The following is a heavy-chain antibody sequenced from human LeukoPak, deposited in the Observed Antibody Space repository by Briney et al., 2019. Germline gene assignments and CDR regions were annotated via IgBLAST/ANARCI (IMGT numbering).Heavy chain of an antibody. CDR1: GGSFSGYY. D-gene: IGHD6-13*01. CDR2: INHSEST. J-gene: IGHJ6*03. V-gene: IGHV4-34*01. CDR3: ARGPPGYSSRGLYYYYMDV. Sequence: PSETLSLTCAVYGGSFSGYYWSWIRQPPGKGLEWIGEINHSESTNYNPSLKSRVTISVDTSKNQFSLKLSSVTAADTAVYYCARGPPGYSSRGLYYYYMDVWGKGTTVTVSS.